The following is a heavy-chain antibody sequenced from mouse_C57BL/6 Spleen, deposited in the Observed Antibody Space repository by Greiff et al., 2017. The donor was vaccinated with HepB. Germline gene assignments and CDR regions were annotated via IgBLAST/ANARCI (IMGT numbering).Heavy chain of an antibody. Sequence: QVQLQQPGADLVKAGASVKMSCKASGYTFTSYWMHWVKQRLGQGLEWFAETNPTNGRTYYNEKFKSKATLTVDKSSSTAYMLLSGPTFEDSAVYYCARIKKIVGTYFDYWGQGTTLTVSS. J-gene: IGHJ2*01. D-gene: IGHD1-1*01. V-gene: IGHV1S81*02. CDR2: TNPTNGRT. CDR1: GYTFTSYW. CDR3: ARIKKIVGTYFDY.